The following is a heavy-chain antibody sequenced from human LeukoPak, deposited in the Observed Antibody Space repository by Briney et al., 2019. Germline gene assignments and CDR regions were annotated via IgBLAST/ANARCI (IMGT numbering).Heavy chain of an antibody. CDR2: INQDGSEK. CDR1: GFTFSHHW. Sequence: GGSLRLSCAASGFTFSHHWMNWVRQAPGEGLKWVATINQDGSEKHYVDSVKSRFIISRDNAKNSLFLQMNSLRAEDTAVYYCGRGWPGYTSPLDYWGQGILVAVSS. D-gene: IGHD5-12*01. CDR3: GRGWPGYTSPLDY. V-gene: IGHV3-7*01. J-gene: IGHJ4*02.